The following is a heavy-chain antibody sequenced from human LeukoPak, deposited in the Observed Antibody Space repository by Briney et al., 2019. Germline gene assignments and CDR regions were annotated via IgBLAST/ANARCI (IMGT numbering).Heavy chain of an antibody. CDR3: GRSRHDSESIVMDV. V-gene: IGHV3-30-3*01. CDR2: ISYDGSNK. Sequence: PGVSLRLSCAASVFPFSSYAMQWVPRATGKGLEWVAVISYDGSNKYYADSVKGRFTIPRDNSKNTLYLQMNSLRAEDTAVYYCGRSRHDSESIVMDVWGQGTTVTVSS. CDR1: VFPFSSYA. D-gene: IGHD3-3*01. J-gene: IGHJ6*02.